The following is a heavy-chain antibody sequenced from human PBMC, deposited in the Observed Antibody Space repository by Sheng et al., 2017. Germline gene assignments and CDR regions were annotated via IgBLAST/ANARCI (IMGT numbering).Heavy chain of an antibody. J-gene: IGHJ4*02. V-gene: IGHV4-34*01. D-gene: IGHD2-21*02. CDR2: INHSGST. CDR3: ARVQPCGGDCYSEDY. CDR1: GGSFSGYY. Sequence: QVQLQQWGAGLLKPSETLSLTCAVYGGSFSGYYWSWIRQPPGKGLEWIGEINHSGSTNYNPSLKSRVTISVDTSKNQFSLKLSSVTAADTAVYYCARVQPCGGDCYSEDYWGQGTLVTVSS.